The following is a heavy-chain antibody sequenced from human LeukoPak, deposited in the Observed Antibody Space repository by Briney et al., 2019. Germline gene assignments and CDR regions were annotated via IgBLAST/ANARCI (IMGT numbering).Heavy chain of an antibody. CDR1: GFDFSQHW. J-gene: IGHJ4*02. D-gene: IGHD3-10*01. CDR2: IKQGGSEK. CDR3: ARGTSHGSRCDFLDS. Sequence: PGGSLRLSCAVSGFDFSQHWMTWVRQAPGKGLEWVADIKQGGSEKNYVDSVKGRFTISRDDTKNSLYLQMTSLRAEDTAIYYCARGTSHGSRCDFLDSWGPGNLVSVSS. V-gene: IGHV3-7*01.